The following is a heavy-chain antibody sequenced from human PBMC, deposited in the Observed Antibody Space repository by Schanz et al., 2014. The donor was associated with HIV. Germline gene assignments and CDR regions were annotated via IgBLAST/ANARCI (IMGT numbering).Heavy chain of an antibody. CDR1: GGSFRGYY. CDR3: ARGDFGGNSVDY. CDR2: VRHIGGT. Sequence: QVQLQQWGAGLLKPSETLSLTCAVYGGSFRGYYWTWIRQFPGLGLEWIGGVRHIGGTNYNPSLKSGATMQRDMSKTHFPLTLPSVTAADTAVYFCARGDFGGNSVDYWGHGNMVTVSS. V-gene: IGHV4-34*02. J-gene: IGHJ4*01. D-gene: IGHD4-17*01.